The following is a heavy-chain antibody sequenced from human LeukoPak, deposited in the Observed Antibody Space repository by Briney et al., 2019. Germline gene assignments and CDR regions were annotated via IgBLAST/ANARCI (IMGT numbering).Heavy chain of an antibody. J-gene: IGHJ4*02. CDR2: ISSSGSTI. D-gene: IGHD3-3*01. Sequence: GGSLRLSCAASGFTFSSYEMNWVRQAPGKGLEWVSYISSSGSTIYYADSVKGRFTISRDNAKKSLYLQINSLRAEDTAVYYCARDRTTIFGVALDYWGQGTLVTVSS. V-gene: IGHV3-48*03. CDR1: GFTFSSYE. CDR3: ARDRTTIFGVALDY.